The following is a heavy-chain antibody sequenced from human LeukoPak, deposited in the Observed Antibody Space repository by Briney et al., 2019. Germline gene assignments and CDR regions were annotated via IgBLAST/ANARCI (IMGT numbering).Heavy chain of an antibody. CDR1: GYTFTSYY. Sequence: ASVKVSCKASGYTFTSYYMHWVRQAPGQGLEWMGIINPSGGSTSYAQKFQGRVTMTRDTSTSTVYMELSSLRSEDTAMYYCARGELDGYYYYYYMDVWGKGTTVTVSS. CDR3: ARGELDGYYYYYYMDV. V-gene: IGHV1-46*01. CDR2: INPSGGST. D-gene: IGHD1-7*01. J-gene: IGHJ6*03.